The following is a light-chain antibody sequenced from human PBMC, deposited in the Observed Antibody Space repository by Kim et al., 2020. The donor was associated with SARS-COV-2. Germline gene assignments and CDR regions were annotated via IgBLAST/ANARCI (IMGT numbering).Light chain of an antibody. Sequence: LSPGERAALSCRASQSVSSCLAWYQQKPGQAPRILIYDASNRATGIPARFSGSGSGTDFTLTISSLEPEDFAVYYCQQRSNWPITFGQGTRLEIK. J-gene: IGKJ5*01. CDR2: DAS. CDR1: QSVSSC. CDR3: QQRSNWPIT. V-gene: IGKV3-11*01.